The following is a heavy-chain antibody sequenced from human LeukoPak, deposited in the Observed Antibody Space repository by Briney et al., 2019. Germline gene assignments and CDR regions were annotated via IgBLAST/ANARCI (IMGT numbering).Heavy chain of an antibody. V-gene: IGHV4-39*01. CDR3: ARPSPNGYCSGTSCYAAFDF. J-gene: IGHJ4*02. Sequence: SETLSLTCTVSGGSISSSSYYWGWIRQPPGKGLEWIGTISYSGSTYYNPSLKSRVTISVDTSKNQFSLKLNSVTAADTAMYYCARPSPNGYCSGTSCYAAFDFWGQGTLVTVSS. CDR2: ISYSGST. CDR1: GGSISSSSYY. D-gene: IGHD2-2*03.